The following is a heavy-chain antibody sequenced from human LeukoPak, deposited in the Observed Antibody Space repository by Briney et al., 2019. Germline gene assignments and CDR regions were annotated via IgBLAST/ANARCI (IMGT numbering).Heavy chain of an antibody. CDR2: IKQDGSEK. J-gene: IGHJ6*02. CDR3: AKDMGSSWLGDYYYGMDV. Sequence: PGGSLRLSCAASGFTFSSYWMSWVRQAPGKGLEWVANIKQDGSEKYYVDSVKGRFTISRDNAKNSLYLQMNSLRAEDTALYYCAKDMGSSWLGDYYYGMDVWGQGTTVTVSS. D-gene: IGHD6-13*01. V-gene: IGHV3-7*03. CDR1: GFTFSSYW.